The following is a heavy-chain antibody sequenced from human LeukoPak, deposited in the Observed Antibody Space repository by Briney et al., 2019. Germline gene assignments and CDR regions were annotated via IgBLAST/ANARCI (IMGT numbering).Heavy chain of an antibody. CDR2: MNTDGSGR. V-gene: IGHV3-74*01. D-gene: IGHD6-13*01. CDR3: ARGLLPGVGMGDY. CDR1: GFTFKDYW. Sequence: GGSLRLSCAVSGFTFKDYWMHWVRQVPGKGLVWVSCMNTDGSGRRYAGSVEGRFTISRDSANNRLYLVMNSLRVEDTAVYYCARGLLPGVGMGDYWGQGTLVTVSS. J-gene: IGHJ4*02.